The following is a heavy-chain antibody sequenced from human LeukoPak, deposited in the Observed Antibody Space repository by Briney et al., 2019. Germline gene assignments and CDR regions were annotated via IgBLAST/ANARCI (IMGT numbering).Heavy chain of an antibody. CDR1: GFTFSSYA. Sequence: GGSLRLSCAASGFTFSSYAMSWVRQAPGKGLEWVSVISGSGGSTYYADSVKGRFTISRDNSKNTLYLQMNSLRAEDTAVYYCAKDHGGNYWYYYYYMDVWGKGTTVTVSS. V-gene: IGHV3-23*01. D-gene: IGHD4/OR15-4a*01. J-gene: IGHJ6*03. CDR2: ISGSGGST. CDR3: AKDHGGNYWYYYYYMDV.